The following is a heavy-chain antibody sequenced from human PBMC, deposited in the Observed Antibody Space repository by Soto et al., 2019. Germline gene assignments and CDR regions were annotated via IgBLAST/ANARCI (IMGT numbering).Heavy chain of an antibody. CDR2: IIPILGIA. CDR3: ARSVMGATKDYYYYMDV. D-gene: IGHD3-16*01. J-gene: IGHJ6*03. V-gene: IGHV1-69*02. Sequence: GASVKVSCKASGGTFSSYTISWVRQAPGQGLEWMGRIIPILGIANYAQKFQGRVTITADKSTSTAYVELSSLRSEDTAVYYCARSVMGATKDYYYYMDVWGKGTTVTVSS. CDR1: GGTFSSYT.